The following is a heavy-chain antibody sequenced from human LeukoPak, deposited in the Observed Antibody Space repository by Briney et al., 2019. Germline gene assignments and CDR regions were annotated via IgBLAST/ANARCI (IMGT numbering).Heavy chain of an antibody. V-gene: IGHV3-21*01. CDR2: ISSSSSYI. CDR3: AHSSTRRPY. CDR1: GFSFSSYS. Sequence: GGSFRLSCAASGFSFSSYSMNWVHQAPGKGLEWVSSISSSSSYIYYADSVKGRFTISRDNAKNSLYLQMNSLRAEDTAVYYCAHSSTRRPYWGQGTLVTVSS. J-gene: IGHJ4*02. D-gene: IGHD2-2*01.